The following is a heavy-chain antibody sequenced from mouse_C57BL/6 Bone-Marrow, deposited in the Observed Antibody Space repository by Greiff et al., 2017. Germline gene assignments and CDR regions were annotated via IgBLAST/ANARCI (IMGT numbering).Heavy chain of an antibody. V-gene: IGHV14-4*01. J-gene: IGHJ2*01. CDR2: LDPENGDT. CDR1: GFNIKDDY. D-gene: IGHD1-2*01. Sequence: EVQLQESGAELVRPGASVKLSCTASGFNIKDDYMHWVKQRPEQGLEWIGWLDPENGDTEYASKFQGKATITADTSSNTAYLQLSSLTSEDTAVYYCTTQATADYWDQGTTLTVSA. CDR3: TTQATADY.